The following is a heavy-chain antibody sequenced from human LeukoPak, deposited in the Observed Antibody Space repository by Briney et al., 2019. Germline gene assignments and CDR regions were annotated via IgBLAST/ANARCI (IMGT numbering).Heavy chain of an antibody. V-gene: IGHV3-23*01. D-gene: IGHD3-9*01. CDR2: ISGSGGST. J-gene: IGHJ6*03. CDR3: ARRNYDILTGYYYMDV. Sequence: GSLRLSCAASGFTFSSYVMSWVRQAPGKGLEWVSAISGSGGSTYYADSVKGRFTISRDNSKNTLYLQMNSLRAEDTALYYCARRNYDILTGYYYMDVWGKGTTVTVSS. CDR1: GFTFSSYV.